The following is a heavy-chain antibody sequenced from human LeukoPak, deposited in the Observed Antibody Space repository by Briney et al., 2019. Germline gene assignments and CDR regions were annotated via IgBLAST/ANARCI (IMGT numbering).Heavy chain of an antibody. CDR1: GFTFTYAW. V-gene: IGHV3-15*01. Sequence: PGGSLRLSCAVSGFTFTYAWMSWVRQAPGQGLDWVGRIKSNSDGGTTNYAAPVKSRFTISSEDSITTLYFQMNSLKAEDTAVYYCTKDRDGDYPLDWGQGILVTVSS. CDR3: TKDRDGDYPLD. D-gene: IGHD4-17*01. CDR2: IKSNSDGGTT. J-gene: IGHJ4*02.